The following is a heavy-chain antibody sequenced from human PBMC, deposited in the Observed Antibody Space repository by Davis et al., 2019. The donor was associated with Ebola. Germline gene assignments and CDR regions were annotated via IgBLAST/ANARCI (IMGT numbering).Heavy chain of an antibody. J-gene: IGHJ4*02. V-gene: IGHV3-30-3*01. D-gene: IGHD5-18*01. CDR1: GFTFSSYA. CDR2: MSYDGTNK. CDR3: ARSREYSYGPLLDY. Sequence: GESLKISCAASGFTFSSYAMHWVRQAPGKGLEWVAVMSYDGTNKYYADSVKGRFTISRDNFKNTLYLQMNSLRVEDTAVYYCARSREYSYGPLLDYWGQGTLVTVSS.